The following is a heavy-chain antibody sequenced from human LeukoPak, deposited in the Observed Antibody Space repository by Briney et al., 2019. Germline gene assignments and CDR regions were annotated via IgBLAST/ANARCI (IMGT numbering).Heavy chain of an antibody. J-gene: IGHJ1*01. Sequence: GGSLRLSCVGSGFTFSNYWMSWVRQAPGKGLEWVANIQQHGSETYYGGSVKGRFTISRDNAKNSLYLQMNSLRAEDTAVYYCATYSSSNGREFQYWGQGTLVTVSS. CDR2: IQQHGSET. D-gene: IGHD2-2*01. V-gene: IGHV3-7*01. CDR1: GFTFSNYW. CDR3: ATYSSSNGREFQY.